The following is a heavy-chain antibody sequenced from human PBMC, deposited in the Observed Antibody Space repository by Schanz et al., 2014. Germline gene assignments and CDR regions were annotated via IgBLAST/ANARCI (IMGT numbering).Heavy chain of an antibody. Sequence: QVQLQESGPGQVRPSETLSLTCTLSGSDIRGFHWRWIRQSPVKGLEWIGYIAYSGSTNYNPSLQSRVTISLDTSQSQFSLRLTSVSSADTAMYYCARVGRNSYGYTSRFDAWGQGTLVAVSS. D-gene: IGHD3-16*01. CDR1: GSDIRGFH. CDR3: ARVGRNSYGYTSRFDA. CDR2: IAYSGST. J-gene: IGHJ5*02. V-gene: IGHV4-59*13.